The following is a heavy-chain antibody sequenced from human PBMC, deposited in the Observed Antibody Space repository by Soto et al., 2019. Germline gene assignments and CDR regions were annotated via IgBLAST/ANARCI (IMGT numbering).Heavy chain of an antibody. J-gene: IGHJ4*02. CDR3: ARWHRMGRFYCSSTSCAPNYFDY. CDR1: GGSISSGGYY. Sequence: QVQLQESGPGLVKPSQTLSLTCTVSGGSISSGGYYWSWIRQHPGKGLEWIGYIYYSGSTYYNPSLKSRVTISVDTSKNQFSLKLSSVTAADTAVYYCARWHRMGRFYCSSTSCAPNYFDYWGQGTLVTVSS. D-gene: IGHD2-2*01. CDR2: IYYSGST. V-gene: IGHV4-31*03.